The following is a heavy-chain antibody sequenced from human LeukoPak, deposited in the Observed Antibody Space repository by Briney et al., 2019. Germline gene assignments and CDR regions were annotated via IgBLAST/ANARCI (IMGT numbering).Heavy chain of an antibody. V-gene: IGHV3-48*03. CDR1: GFTFSIYE. CDR2: ISSTGRNM. Sequence: PGGSLRLSCADSGFTFSIYEMVWVRQAPGKGLEWVSYISSTGRNMYYAASVKGRFTISRDNAKKSLYLQMNSLRAEDTAVYYCARLSRATPDYWGQGTLVTVSS. J-gene: IGHJ4*02. CDR3: ARLSRATPDY.